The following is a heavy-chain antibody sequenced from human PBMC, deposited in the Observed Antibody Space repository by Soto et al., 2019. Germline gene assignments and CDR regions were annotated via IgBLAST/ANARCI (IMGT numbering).Heavy chain of an antibody. V-gene: IGHV3-7*03. CDR3: TSDRYPRFYHGSGSYPYY. CDR2: IKTDGSET. J-gene: IGHJ4*02. Sequence: LRLSCAASGFTFSSFWMSWVRQAPGKGLEWVANIKTDGSETHYVDSVKGRFTISRDNPKTSLFLQMNSLRVEDTAVYFCTSDRYPRFYHGSGSYPYYWGQGTPVTVSS. D-gene: IGHD3-10*01. CDR1: GFTFSSFW.